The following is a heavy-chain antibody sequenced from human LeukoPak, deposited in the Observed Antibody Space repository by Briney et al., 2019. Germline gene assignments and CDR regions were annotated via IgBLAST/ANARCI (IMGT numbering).Heavy chain of an antibody. D-gene: IGHD1-26*01. J-gene: IGHJ4*02. V-gene: IGHV1-18*01. CDR3: ARGPSVGQQRSEFGY. CDR1: GYTFTSYG. Sequence: ASVKVSCKASGYTFTSYGISWVRQAPGQGLEWVGWISAYNGNTNYAQKLQGRVTMTTDTSTSTAYMELRSLRSDDTAVYYCARGPSVGQQRSEFGYWGQGTLVTVSS. CDR2: ISAYNGNT.